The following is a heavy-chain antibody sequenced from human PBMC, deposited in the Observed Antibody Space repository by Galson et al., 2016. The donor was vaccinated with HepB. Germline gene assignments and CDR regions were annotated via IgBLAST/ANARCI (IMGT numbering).Heavy chain of an antibody. D-gene: IGHD2-2*01. J-gene: IGHJ4*02. CDR3: ATVKLTTWYSFDS. CDR2: IKGEADGGTT. V-gene: IGHV3-15*05. Sequence: SCAASGLTFTNAWMTWVRQAPGKGLEWVGRIKGEADGGTTDYAAPVKGRFYISRDDSTHTLFLHMNSLGVEDGAVYYCATVKLTTWYSFDSWGQGTLVTVSS. CDR1: GLTFTNAW.